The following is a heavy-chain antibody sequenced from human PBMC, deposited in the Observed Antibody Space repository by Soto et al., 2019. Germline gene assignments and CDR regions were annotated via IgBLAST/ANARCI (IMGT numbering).Heavy chain of an antibody. CDR3: ARERVNWFDP. CDR1: GYTFTSYD. Sequence: SVKGSFKASGYTFTSYDINWVRQATGQGLEWMGWMNPNSGNTGYAQKFQGRVTMTRNTSISTAYMELSSLRYEDTAVYYCARERVNWFDPWGQGTLVTVYS. CDR2: MNPNSGNT. J-gene: IGHJ5*02. V-gene: IGHV1-8*01.